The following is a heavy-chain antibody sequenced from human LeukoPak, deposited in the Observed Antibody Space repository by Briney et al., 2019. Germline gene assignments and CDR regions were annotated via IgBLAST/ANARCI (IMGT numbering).Heavy chain of an antibody. V-gene: IGHV6-1*01. Sequence: SQTLSLTCAISGDSVTSNGASWNWIRQSPSRGLEWLGRTYYRSQQWHSDYAPSVKGRITLNPDTSKNQFSLQLNSMTPEDTAVYYCGRETDFGVVTNWGQGTLVTVSS. J-gene: IGHJ4*02. D-gene: IGHD3-3*01. CDR3: GRETDFGVVTN. CDR1: GDSVTSNGAS. CDR2: TYYRSQQWHS.